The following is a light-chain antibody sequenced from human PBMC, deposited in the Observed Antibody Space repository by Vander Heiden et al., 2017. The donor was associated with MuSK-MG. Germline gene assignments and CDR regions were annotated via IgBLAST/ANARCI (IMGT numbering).Light chain of an antibody. Sequence: SCRATGIPDRFSGSGSGTDFSLTISRLEPEDFGVYYCQHYGLYHFTFGHGTTVDFK. V-gene: IGKV3-20*01. CDR3: QHYGLYHFT. J-gene: IGKJ3*01. CDR2: S.